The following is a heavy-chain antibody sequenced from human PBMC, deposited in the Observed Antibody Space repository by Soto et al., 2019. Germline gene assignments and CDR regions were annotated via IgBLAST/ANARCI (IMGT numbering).Heavy chain of an antibody. J-gene: IGHJ4*02. V-gene: IGHV3-15*07. Sequence: SLRLSCAASGFIFSKVWMNWVRQAPGKGLEWVGRIKSNTDGGTTDYGPAVKGRFTISRDDSKNTLYLEMSSLKTEDTGVYYCTTSPGVVVTTPSDYWGQGALVTVSS. CDR2: IKSNTDGGTT. D-gene: IGHD2-21*02. CDR1: GFIFSKVW. CDR3: TTSPGVVVTTPSDY.